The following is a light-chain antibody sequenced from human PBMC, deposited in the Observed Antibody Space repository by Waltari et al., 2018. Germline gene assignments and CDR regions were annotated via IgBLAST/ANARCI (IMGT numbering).Light chain of an antibody. J-gene: IGLJ2*01. V-gene: IGLV2-23*02. CDR1: SSNVGGDTL. CDR3: CSYAGDSTLI. CDR2: DVN. Sequence: QSALTQPASVSGSPGQSITISCTGTSSNVGGDTLVSWYQQHPGKAPQLIIYDVNKRPSGISHRFSGSKSGNTASLTISGLQADDESDYYCCSYAGDSTLIFGGGTKLTVL.